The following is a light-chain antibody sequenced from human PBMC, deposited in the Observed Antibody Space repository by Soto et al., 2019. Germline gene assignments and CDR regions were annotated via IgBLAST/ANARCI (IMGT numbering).Light chain of an antibody. CDR1: RSVDTD. Sequence: EILMTQSPATLSVSPGDSATLSCRASRSVDTDLAWYQQKPGQAPRLLIYGTSIRATGIPDRFSGSGSGTDFTLTITRLEPEDFAVYYCQRFGTSPPWTFGQGTKVDIK. J-gene: IGKJ1*01. CDR3: QRFGTSPPWT. V-gene: IGKV3-20*01. CDR2: GTS.